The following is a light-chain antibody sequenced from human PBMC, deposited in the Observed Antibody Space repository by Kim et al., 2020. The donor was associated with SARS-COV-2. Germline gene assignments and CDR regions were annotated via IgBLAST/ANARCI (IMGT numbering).Light chain of an antibody. CDR3: HQYDNVHN. CDR2: HAS. Sequence: LTASVGDRVTITCQASHDITTNLKWYQQSARKAPKLLIYHASNLETGVPSRFSGGGFGRHFTLTNNSLQPEDIATYYCHQYDNVHNFGQGTKLEI. J-gene: IGKJ2*01. V-gene: IGKV1-33*01. CDR1: HDITTN.